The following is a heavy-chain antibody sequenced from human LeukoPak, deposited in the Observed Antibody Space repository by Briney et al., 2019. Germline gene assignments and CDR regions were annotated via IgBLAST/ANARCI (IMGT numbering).Heavy chain of an antibody. CDR3: AGDTHSSSWYDH. D-gene: IGHD6-19*01. CDR2: IYSDGNT. CDR1: GFIVSNNY. Sequence: PGGSLRLSCAGSGFIVSNNYMTWVRQAPGKGLEWVSFIYSDGNTYYADSVKGRFTLSRDSSRNTLYLQMNSLRVDDTAVYYCAGDTHSSSWYDHWGQGTLVTVSS. J-gene: IGHJ5*02. V-gene: IGHV3-53*01.